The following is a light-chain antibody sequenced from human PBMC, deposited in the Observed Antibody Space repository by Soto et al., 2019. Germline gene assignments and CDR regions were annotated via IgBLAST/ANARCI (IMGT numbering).Light chain of an antibody. CDR2: DAS. Sequence: EIVLTQSPATLCLSPGERATLSCRASQSVRSYLAWYQQKPGQAPRLLIYDASNRATGIPARFSGSGSGTDFTLTISSLEPEDFAVYYCQQRSNWPGTFGQGTKVDIK. J-gene: IGKJ1*01. CDR3: QQRSNWPGT. V-gene: IGKV3-11*01. CDR1: QSVRSY.